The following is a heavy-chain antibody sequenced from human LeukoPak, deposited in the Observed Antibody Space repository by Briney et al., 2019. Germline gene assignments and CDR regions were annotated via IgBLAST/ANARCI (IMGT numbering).Heavy chain of an antibody. V-gene: IGHV3-21*01. J-gene: IGHJ4*02. D-gene: IGHD6-19*01. CDR3: ASDIAVAGTSPVDY. CDR1: GFTFSSYS. Sequence: KPGGCLRLSCAASGFTFSSYSMNWVRQAPGKGLEWVSSISSSSSYIYYADSVKGRFTISRDNAKNSLYLQMNSLRAKDTAVYYCASDIAVAGTSPVDYWGQGTRVTVSS. CDR2: ISSSSSYI.